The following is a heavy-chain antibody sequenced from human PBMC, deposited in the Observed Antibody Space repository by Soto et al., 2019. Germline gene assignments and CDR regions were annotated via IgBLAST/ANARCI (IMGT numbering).Heavy chain of an antibody. CDR1: GGSISSFY. D-gene: IGHD6-13*01. CDR3: ARSGRGAAASFDY. J-gene: IGHJ4*02. V-gene: IGHV4-59*08. Sequence: TXXTLSLPCTVSGGSISSFYWGWIPQPPGKGLEWIGYIYYTGSTNYNPSLKSRVTISLDTSTNQFSLKLNSVTAADTAVYYCARSGRGAAASFDYWGQGTQVTVSS. CDR2: IYYTGST.